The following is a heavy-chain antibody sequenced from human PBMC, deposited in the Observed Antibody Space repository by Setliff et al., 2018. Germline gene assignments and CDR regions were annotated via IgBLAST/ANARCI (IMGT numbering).Heavy chain of an antibody. CDR2: IKNVVDGETT. CDR3: AKAASPLFGILGVEYYFDS. V-gene: IGHV3-15*01. J-gene: IGHJ4*02. Sequence: GGSLRLSCEGSGMTFSNAWMTWVRQVPGKGLEWVGRIKNVVDGETTDYAARVRGRFIISRDNSRDTVYLQMNNLRTEDTAVYYCAKAASPLFGILGVEYYFDSWGQGNLVTVSS. CDR1: GMTFSNAW. D-gene: IGHD3-3*01.